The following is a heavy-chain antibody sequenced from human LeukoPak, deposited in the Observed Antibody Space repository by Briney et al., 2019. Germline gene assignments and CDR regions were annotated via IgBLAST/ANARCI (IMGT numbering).Heavy chain of an antibody. CDR1: GFTFSGSA. CDR2: IRSKANSYAT. J-gene: IGHJ4*02. Sequence: GGSLKLSCAASGFTFSGSAMHWVRQASGKGLEWVGRIRSKANSYATAYAASVKGRFTISRDDSKNTLYLQMNSLRAEDTAVYYCASNWNSGYWGQGTLVTVSS. D-gene: IGHD1-1*01. V-gene: IGHV3-73*01. CDR3: ASNWNSGY.